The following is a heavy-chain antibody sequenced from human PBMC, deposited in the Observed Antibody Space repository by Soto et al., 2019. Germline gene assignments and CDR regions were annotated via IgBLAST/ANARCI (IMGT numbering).Heavy chain of an antibody. CDR3: ARADSSGVAFDY. V-gene: IGHV3-33*01. J-gene: IGHJ4*02. Sequence: QVQLVESGGGVVQPGRSLRLSCAASGFTFSSYGMHWVRQSPGKGLEWVAVIWYDGSNKYYADSVKGRFTISRDNSKNTLYLQMNSLRGEDTAVYYCARADSSGVAFDYWGQGTRLTVSS. CDR1: GFTFSSYG. CDR2: IWYDGSNK. D-gene: IGHD6-19*01.